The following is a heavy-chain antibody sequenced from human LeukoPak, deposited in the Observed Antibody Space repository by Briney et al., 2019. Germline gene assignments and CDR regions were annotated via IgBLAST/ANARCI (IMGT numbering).Heavy chain of an antibody. Sequence: GRSLRLSCAASGFIFSSYGMHWVRQAPGKGLEWVAIIWSDGSNKYYVDSVKGRFTISRDSSKNTLYLQMTSLRVEDTAVYYCARDWTHYGMDVWGQGTTVTVSS. V-gene: IGHV3-33*01. CDR3: ARDWTHYGMDV. J-gene: IGHJ6*02. CDR1: GFIFSSYG. D-gene: IGHD3/OR15-3a*01. CDR2: IWSDGSNK.